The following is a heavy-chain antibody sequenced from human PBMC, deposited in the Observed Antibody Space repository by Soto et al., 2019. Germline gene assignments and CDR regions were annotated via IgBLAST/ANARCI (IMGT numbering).Heavy chain of an antibody. CDR2: IIPMLGVR. CDR1: GGTFNTYS. Sequence: QVQLVQSGAEVKKPGSSVKVSCKDSGGTFNTYSMFWVRQAPGQGLEWMGRIIPMLGVRNYAQRFQDRVTNSADKSSAPVHIELSSLRSELTALYHCTIGSRFGEVSDIWGQGTMVTVSS. J-gene: IGHJ3*02. CDR3: TIGSRFGEVSDI. V-gene: IGHV1-69*02. D-gene: IGHD3-10*01.